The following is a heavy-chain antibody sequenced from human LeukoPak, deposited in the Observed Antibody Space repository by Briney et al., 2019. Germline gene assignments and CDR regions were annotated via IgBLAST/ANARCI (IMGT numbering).Heavy chain of an antibody. CDR1: GFTVSSNY. CDR3: ARAEKATIFDY. V-gene: IGHV3-53*01. D-gene: IGHD5-24*01. Sequence: GGSLRLSCAASGFTVSSNYMSWVRQAPGKGLEWVSVIYSGGSTYYADSVKGRFTISRDNSKNTLYLQVNSLRAEHTAVYYCARAEKATIFDYWGQGTLVTVSS. CDR2: IYSGGST. J-gene: IGHJ4*02.